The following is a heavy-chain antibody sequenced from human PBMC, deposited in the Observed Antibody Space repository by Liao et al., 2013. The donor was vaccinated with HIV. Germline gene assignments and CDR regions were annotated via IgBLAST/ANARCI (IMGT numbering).Heavy chain of an antibody. CDR1: GASLSYGGYS. CDR3: ARAVSSDNYHDAFVF. J-gene: IGHJ3*01. Sequence: QLQLQESGSGLVKPSQTLSLTCTVSGASLSYGGYSWSWIRQTPGKGLEWIGYFYHSGTTYYNPSLKSRVSISVDRSRNHFSLRLSSVTAADTAVYFCARAVSSDNYHDAFVFLGPRDNGHRLF. D-gene: IGHD6-19*01. V-gene: IGHV4-30-2*01. CDR2: FYHSGTT.